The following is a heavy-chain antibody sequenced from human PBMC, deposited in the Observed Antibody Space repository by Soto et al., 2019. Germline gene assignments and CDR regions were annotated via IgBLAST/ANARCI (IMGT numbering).Heavy chain of an antibody. D-gene: IGHD5-18*01. CDR2: INHSGST. CDR3: ARYHVYSNAPWLDY. J-gene: IGHJ4*02. CDR1: GGSFSGYY. Sequence: SETLSLTCAVYGGSFSGYYWSWIRQPPGKGLEWIGEINHSGSTNYNPSLKSRVTISVDASKNQFSLKLSSVTAADTAVYYCARYHVYSNAPWLDYWGQGTLIT. V-gene: IGHV4-34*01.